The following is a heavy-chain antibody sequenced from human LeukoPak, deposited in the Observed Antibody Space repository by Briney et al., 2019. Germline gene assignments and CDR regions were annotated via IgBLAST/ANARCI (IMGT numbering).Heavy chain of an antibody. CDR2: NYYSGNT. V-gene: IGHV4-30-4*08. CDR1: GGSINSGDSY. J-gene: IGHJ3*01. D-gene: IGHD3-10*01. CDR3: ARAPLLWFNAFDF. Sequence: SEALSLTCTVSGGSINSGDSYWPWIRQPPGRGLQLLGYNYYSGNTYYNPSLKSRVIISVDTSKNQFSLKLSSVTAADTAVYYCARAPLLWFNAFDFWGQGTMVTVAS.